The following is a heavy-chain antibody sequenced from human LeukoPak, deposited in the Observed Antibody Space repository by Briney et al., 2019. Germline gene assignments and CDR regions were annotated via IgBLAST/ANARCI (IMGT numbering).Heavy chain of an antibody. CDR3: ARADINDYDSSGYGDY. Sequence: GGSLRLSCAASGFTFSSYSMNWVRQAPGKWLEWVSSISSSSSYIYYADSVKGRFTISRDNAKNSLYLQMNSLRAEDTAVYYCARADINDYDSSGYGDYWGQGTLVTVSS. CDR1: GFTFSSYS. D-gene: IGHD3-22*01. CDR2: ISSSSSYI. J-gene: IGHJ4*02. V-gene: IGHV3-21*01.